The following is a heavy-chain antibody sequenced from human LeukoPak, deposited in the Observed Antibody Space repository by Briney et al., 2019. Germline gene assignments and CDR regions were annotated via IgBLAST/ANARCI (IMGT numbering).Heavy chain of an antibody. CDR3: ARADYYDSSGSSGRTYWFAP. CDR1: GGSISSYY. Sequence: SETLSLTCTVSGGSISSYYWSWIRQPPGKGLEWIGYMSYSGSTNYNPSLKSRVTISVATSNNQFSLKLSSLTAADTAVYYCARADYYDSSGSSGRTYWFAPWGQGTLVTVSS. V-gene: IGHV4-59*01. CDR2: MSYSGST. J-gene: IGHJ5*02. D-gene: IGHD3-22*01.